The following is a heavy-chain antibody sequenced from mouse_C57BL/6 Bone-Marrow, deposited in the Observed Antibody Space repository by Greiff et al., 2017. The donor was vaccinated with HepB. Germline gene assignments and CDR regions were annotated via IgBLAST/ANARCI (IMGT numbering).Heavy chain of an antibody. CDR3: ARELFAWFAY. Sequence: VQLQQSGAELVRPGASVKLSCKASGYTFTDYYINWVKQRPGQGLEWIARIYPGSGNTYYNEKFKGKATLTAEKSSSTAYMQLSSLTFEDSAVYFCARELFAWFAYWGQGTRVTVSA. CDR1: GYTFTDYY. CDR2: IYPGSGNT. D-gene: IGHD1-1*02. V-gene: IGHV1-76*01. J-gene: IGHJ3*01.